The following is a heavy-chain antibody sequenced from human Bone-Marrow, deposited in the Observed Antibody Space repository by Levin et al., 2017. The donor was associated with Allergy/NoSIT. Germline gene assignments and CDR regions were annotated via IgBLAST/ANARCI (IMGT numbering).Heavy chain of an antibody. CDR2: ISYDGDNE. CDR3: ARVDPTGSYDY. Sequence: GGSLRLSCAASGFVFRTYPMDWVRRAPGKGLEWVTSISYDGDNEDYADSVKGRFTISRDNSERTLYLQMNSLRVEDTGVYYCARVDPTGSYDYWGQGTLVTVSP. CDR1: GFVFRTYP. D-gene: IGHD3-10*01. V-gene: IGHV3-30*04. J-gene: IGHJ4*02.